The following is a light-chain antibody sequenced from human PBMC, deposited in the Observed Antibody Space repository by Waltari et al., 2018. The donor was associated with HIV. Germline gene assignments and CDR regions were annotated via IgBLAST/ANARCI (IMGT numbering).Light chain of an antibody. Sequence: QSVLTQPPSVSGTPGQKVTISCSGGSSNIGSNPVNWYQQLPGTAPKLLIYSNNQRSAGVPDRFSGSKSGTSAYLAISGLQSDDETDYYCAVRDDRLNGVLFGGGTRLTVL. V-gene: IGLV1-44*01. J-gene: IGLJ2*01. CDR1: SSNIGSNP. CDR3: AVRDDRLNGVL. CDR2: SNN.